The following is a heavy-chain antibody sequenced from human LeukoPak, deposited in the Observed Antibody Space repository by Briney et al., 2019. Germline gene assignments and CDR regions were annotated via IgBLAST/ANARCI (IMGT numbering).Heavy chain of an antibody. CDR1: GGSISSHY. CDR2: IYYSGST. J-gene: IGHJ6*03. D-gene: IGHD6-6*01. V-gene: IGHV4-59*11. Sequence: SETLSLTCTVSGGSISSHYWSWIRQPPGKGLEWIGYIYYSGSTNYNPSLKSRVTISVDTSKNQFSLKLSSVTAADTAVYYRARDPESSSGYYYYYMDVWGKGTTVTVSS. CDR3: ARDPESSSGYYYYYMDV.